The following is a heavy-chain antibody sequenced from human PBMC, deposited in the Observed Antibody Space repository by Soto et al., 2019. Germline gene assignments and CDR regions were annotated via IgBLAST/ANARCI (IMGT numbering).Heavy chain of an antibody. Sequence: HLQLQESGPGLVRPSETLSLTCTVSGGSISSSSYYWGWIRQPPGKGLEWIGRIYYSGSTYYNPSLKSRVTISVDTSQNQFSLKLSSVTAADTAVYYCATLWGQDWGQGTLVTVSS. J-gene: IGHJ4*02. CDR2: IYYSGST. CDR3: ATLWGQD. CDR1: GGSISSSSYY. D-gene: IGHD3-10*01. V-gene: IGHV4-39*01.